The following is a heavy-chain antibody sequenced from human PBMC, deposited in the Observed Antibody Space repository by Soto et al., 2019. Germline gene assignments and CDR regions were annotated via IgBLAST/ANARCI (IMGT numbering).Heavy chain of an antibody. CDR2: IYSGGST. J-gene: IGHJ5*02. D-gene: IGHD2-21*02. Sequence: EVQLVETGGGLIQPGGSLRLSCAASGFTVSSNYMSWVRQAPGKGLEWVSVIYSGGSTYYADSVKGRFTISRDNSKNTLYLQMNRMTADDTAAYYCARGPFLGVTTGWDWFDPWGQGTLVTVAS. CDR1: GFTVSSNY. CDR3: ARGPFLGVTTGWDWFDP. V-gene: IGHV3-53*02.